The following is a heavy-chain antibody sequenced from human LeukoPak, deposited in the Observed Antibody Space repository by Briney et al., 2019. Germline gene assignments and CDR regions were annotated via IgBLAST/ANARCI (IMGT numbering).Heavy chain of an antibody. J-gene: IGHJ4*02. CDR1: GFTFEDYA. V-gene: IGHV3-43*02. Sequence: GGSLSLSCAASGFTFEDYAMHWVRQAPGKGLEWVSLITGDGGSIYYADSVKGRFTISRDNSKNSLYLQMNSLRTEDTALYYCAKAIYYYDRSGYSVDYWGQGILVSVSS. CDR2: ITGDGGSI. D-gene: IGHD3-22*01. CDR3: AKAIYYYDRSGYSVDY.